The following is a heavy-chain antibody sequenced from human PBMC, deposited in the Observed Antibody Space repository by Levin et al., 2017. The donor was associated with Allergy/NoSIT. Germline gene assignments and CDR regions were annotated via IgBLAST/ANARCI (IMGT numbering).Heavy chain of an antibody. D-gene: IGHD3-10*01. CDR3: ARIGELGAKWFDP. CDR1: GYGFSSYW. J-gene: IGHJ5*02. V-gene: IGHV5-51*01. CDR2: IYPGDSDT. Sequence: GESLKISCKGSGYGFSSYWNGWARQMPGKGLEWMGIIYPGDSDTRYSPSFQGQVTISADNSIRTAYLQWSSLKASDTAMYYCARIGELGAKWFDPWGQGTLVTVSS.